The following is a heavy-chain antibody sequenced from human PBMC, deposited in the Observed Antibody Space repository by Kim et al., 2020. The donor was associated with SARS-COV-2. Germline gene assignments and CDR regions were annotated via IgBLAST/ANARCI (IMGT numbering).Heavy chain of an antibody. V-gene: IGHV3-48*02. Sequence: GGSLRLSCVGSGFTSLGFSGFGMNWVRQAPGRGLEWVSFIGNSDSGGTIHDADSVKGRFTISRDNAKNSLYLEMNSLRDDDTAVYYCVTQGWEQSLGFWGQGTLVTVSS. D-gene: IGHD6-19*01. CDR1: GFTSLGFSGFG. CDR2: IGNSDSGGTI. CDR3: VTQGWEQSLGF. J-gene: IGHJ4*02.